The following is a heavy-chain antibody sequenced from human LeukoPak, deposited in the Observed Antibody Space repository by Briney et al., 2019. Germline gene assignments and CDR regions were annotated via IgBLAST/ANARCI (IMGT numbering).Heavy chain of an antibody. D-gene: IGHD3-10*01. J-gene: IGHJ4*02. V-gene: IGHV3-21*01. CDR3: ARDSPGLLWFGESRFDY. CDR1: GFTFSSYS. CDR2: ISSSSSYI. Sequence: GSLRLSCAASGFTFSSYSMSWVRQAPGKGLEWVSSISSSSSYIYYADSVKGRFTISRDNAKNSLYLQMNSLRAEDTAVYYCARDSPGLLWFGESRFDYWGQGTLVTVSS.